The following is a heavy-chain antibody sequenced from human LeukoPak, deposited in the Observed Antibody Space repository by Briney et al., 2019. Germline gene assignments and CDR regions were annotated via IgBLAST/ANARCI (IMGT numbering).Heavy chain of an antibody. Sequence: ASVKVSCKASSYSFTSYGISWVRQAPGQGLECMGWISTYNGNTNYAQKLQGRVTMTTDTSTTTAYMELRSLRSDDTAVYHCARVAIGSWYFDLWGRGTLVTVSS. CDR2: ISTYNGNT. CDR1: SYSFTSYG. J-gene: IGHJ2*01. CDR3: ARVAIGSWYFDL. D-gene: IGHD2-15*01. V-gene: IGHV1-18*01.